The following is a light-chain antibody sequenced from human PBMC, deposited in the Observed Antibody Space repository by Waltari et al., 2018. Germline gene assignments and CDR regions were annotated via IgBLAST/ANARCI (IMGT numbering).Light chain of an antibody. CDR3: QQYYSTPWT. V-gene: IGKV4-1*01. J-gene: IGKJ1*01. Sequence: DIVMTQSPDSLAVSLGERATINCKSSQSVLYSSDNKNFLAWYQQKPGQPPKLLIYWASTRESGVPDRFSGSGSGTDFTLTICSLQAEDVAVYYCQQYYSTPWTFAQGTKVEIK. CDR2: WAS. CDR1: QSVLYSSDNKNF.